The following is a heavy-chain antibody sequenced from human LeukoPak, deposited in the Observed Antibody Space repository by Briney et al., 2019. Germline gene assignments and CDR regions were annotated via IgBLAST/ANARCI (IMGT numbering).Heavy chain of an antibody. CDR3: ARRMRRDGSNTYYFDY. CDR1: GGSISSYY. Sequence: SETLSLTCTVSGGSISSYYWSWIRQPPGKGLEWIGFIYSSGSTNYNPSLKSRVTMSVDTSKNQFSPKLSSVTAADTAVYYCARRMRRDGSNTYYFDYWGQGTLVTVSS. J-gene: IGHJ4*02. V-gene: IGHV4-59*08. D-gene: IGHD5-24*01. CDR2: IYSSGST.